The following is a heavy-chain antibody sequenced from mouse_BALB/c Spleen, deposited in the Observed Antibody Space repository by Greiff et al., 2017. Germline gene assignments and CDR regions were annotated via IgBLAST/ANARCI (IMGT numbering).Heavy chain of an antibody. CDR2: ISSGSSTI. V-gene: IGHV5-17*02. J-gene: IGHJ3*01. CDR3: AKDYDEGAWFAY. D-gene: IGHD2-4*01. Sequence: EVKLMESGGGLVQPGGSRKLSCAASGFTFSSFGMHWVRQASEKGLEWVAYISSGSSTIYYADTVKGRFTISRDNPKNTLFLQMTSLRSEDTSMYYCAKDYDEGAWFAYWGQGTLVTVSA. CDR1: GFTFSSFG.